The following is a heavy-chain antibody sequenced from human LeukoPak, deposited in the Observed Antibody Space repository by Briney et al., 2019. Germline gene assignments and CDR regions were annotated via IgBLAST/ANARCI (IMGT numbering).Heavy chain of an antibody. V-gene: IGHV3-7*01. D-gene: IGHD3-10*01. CDR3: ARSPAGDAWPPAYYMDV. J-gene: IGHJ6*03. CDR2: IKEDGTEK. CDR1: GFTVSSNY. Sequence: PGGSLRLSCAASGFTVSSNYMSWVRQAPGKGLEWVANIKEDGTEKYYVGSVKGRFTISRDNAKKSLYLQMNSLRDDDTAVYFCARSPAGDAWPPAYYMDVWGKGTTVTVSS.